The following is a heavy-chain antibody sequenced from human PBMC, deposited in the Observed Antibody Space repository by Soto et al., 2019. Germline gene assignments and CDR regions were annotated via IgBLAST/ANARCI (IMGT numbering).Heavy chain of an antibody. CDR2: IYDSGSS. Sequence: SETLSLTCTVSGGSVSSGDYFWSWIRQPPGKGLEWIGYIYDSGSSYYNPSLKSRVTMSVDTSKNQFSLKLRSVTAADTAMYYCAREKGYISGPKNLDSWGQGTLVTVSS. D-gene: IGHD5-12*01. V-gene: IGHV4-30-4*01. CDR3: AREKGYISGPKNLDS. CDR1: GGSVSSGDYF. J-gene: IGHJ4*02.